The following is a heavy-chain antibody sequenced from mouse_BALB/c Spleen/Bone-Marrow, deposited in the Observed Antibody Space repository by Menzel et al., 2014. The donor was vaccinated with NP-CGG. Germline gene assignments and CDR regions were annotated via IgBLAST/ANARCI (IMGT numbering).Heavy chain of an antibody. CDR3: TRSGFYGYGTYFDV. V-gene: IGHV1S81*02. CDR2: INPSDGVT. CDR1: GYTFTNYY. J-gene: IGHJ1*01. D-gene: IGHD1-2*01. Sequence: VQRMESGADLVQPGASVKLSCKVSGYTFTNYYVYWVKQSPGQGLEWIGEINPSDGVTNFNEKFMIKATLTVDSSDSTAYMHLSSLTSEDSAVYYCTRSGFYGYGTYFDVWGEGTTVTVSS.